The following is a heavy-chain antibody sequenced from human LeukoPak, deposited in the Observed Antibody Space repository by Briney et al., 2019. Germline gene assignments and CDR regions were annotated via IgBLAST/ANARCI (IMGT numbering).Heavy chain of an antibody. Sequence: SETLSLTCTVSGGSINSYYWSWIRQPPGKGLEWIGYISYSGSTNYNPSLKSRVTISLDTSKNQFFLKLSSVTAADTALHYCARGNANWGQGTLVTVSS. J-gene: IGHJ4*02. CDR1: GGSINSYY. CDR3: ARGNAN. V-gene: IGHV4-59*01. CDR2: ISYSGST.